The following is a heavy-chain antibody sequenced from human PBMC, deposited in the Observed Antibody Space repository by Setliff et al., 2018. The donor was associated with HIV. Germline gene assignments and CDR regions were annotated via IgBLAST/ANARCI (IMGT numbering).Heavy chain of an antibody. J-gene: IGHJ3*02. Sequence: SETLSLTCALSGGSISSANWWTRVRQPPGKGLECIGETYHTGSTNYNPSLKSRVTISVDKSKNQFSLTLSSVTAADTAVYYCARGRTTLTDAFDIWGLGTTFTVSS. D-gene: IGHD4-17*01. CDR2: TYHTGST. CDR3: ARGRTTLTDAFDI. CDR1: GGSISSANW. V-gene: IGHV4-4*02.